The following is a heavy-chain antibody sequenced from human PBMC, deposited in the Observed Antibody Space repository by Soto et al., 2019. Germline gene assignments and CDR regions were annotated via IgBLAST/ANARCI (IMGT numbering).Heavy chain of an antibody. J-gene: IGHJ6*02. D-gene: IGHD3-9*01. CDR1: GGTFSSYA. Sequence: QVQLVQSGAEVKKPGSSVKVSCKASGGTFSSYAISWVRQAPGQGLEWMGGIIPIFGTANYAQKFQGRVTITADESTSPAYRELSSLRSEDTAGYYWAGGGGSVQYDILTGYHPYYYYGMDVWGQGTTVTVSS. CDR3: AGGGGSVQYDILTGYHPYYYYGMDV. V-gene: IGHV1-69*01. CDR2: IIPIFGTA.